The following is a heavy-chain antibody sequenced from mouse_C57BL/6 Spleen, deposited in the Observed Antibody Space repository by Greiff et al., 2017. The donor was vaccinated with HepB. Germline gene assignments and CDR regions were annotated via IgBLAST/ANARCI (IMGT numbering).Heavy chain of an antibody. CDR2: IDPSDSYT. V-gene: IGHV1-59*01. J-gene: IGHJ4*01. D-gene: IGHD2-10*02. CDR3: ARRYGNAMDY. Sequence: VQLQQPGAELVRPGTSVKLSCKASGYTFTSYWMHWVKQRPGQGLEWIGVIDPSDSYTNYNQKFKGKATLTVDTSSSTAYMQLSSLTSEDSAVYYCARRYGNAMDYWGQGTSVTVSS. CDR1: GYTFTSYW.